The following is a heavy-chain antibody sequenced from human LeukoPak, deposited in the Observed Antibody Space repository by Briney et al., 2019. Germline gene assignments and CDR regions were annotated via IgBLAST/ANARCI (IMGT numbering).Heavy chain of an antibody. CDR1: GYTLTELP. Sequence: ASVKVSCKVSGYTLTELPMHWVRQAPGKGLEWMGGFDPEDGETIYAQKFQGRVTMTEDTSTDTAYMELSSLRSEDTAVYYCATDEAGAVAGHFDYWGQGTLVTVSS. D-gene: IGHD6-19*01. J-gene: IGHJ4*02. V-gene: IGHV1-24*01. CDR3: ATDEAGAVAGHFDY. CDR2: FDPEDGET.